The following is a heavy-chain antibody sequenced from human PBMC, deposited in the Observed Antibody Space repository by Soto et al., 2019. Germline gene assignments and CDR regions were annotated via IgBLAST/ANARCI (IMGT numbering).Heavy chain of an antibody. CDR2: IYYSGST. CDR3: ARARGEIAVAGSPYYYYGMDV. D-gene: IGHD6-19*01. J-gene: IGHJ6*02. Sequence: SETLSLTCTVSGGSISSGGYYWSWIRQHPGKGLEWIGYIYYSGSTYYNPSLKSRITISVDTSKNQFSLKLSSVTAADTAVYYCARARGEIAVAGSPYYYYGMDVWGQGTTVT. CDR1: GGSISSGGYY. V-gene: IGHV4-31*03.